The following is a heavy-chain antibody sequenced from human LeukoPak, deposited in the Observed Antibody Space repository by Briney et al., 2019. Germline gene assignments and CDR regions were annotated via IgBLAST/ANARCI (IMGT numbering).Heavy chain of an antibody. V-gene: IGHV4-38-2*02. CDR1: GYSITSGYY. J-gene: IGHJ6*03. D-gene: IGHD3-10*01. CDR3: AREMYYYGSGSQEYYYYMDV. CDR2: IYHSGST. Sequence: SETLSLTCTVSGYSITSGYYWGWIRQPPGKGLEWIGNIYHSGSTHYNSSLKSRLTISVDTSKNQFSLKLISVTAADAAVYFCAREMYYYGSGSQEYYYYMDVWGKGTTVTVSS.